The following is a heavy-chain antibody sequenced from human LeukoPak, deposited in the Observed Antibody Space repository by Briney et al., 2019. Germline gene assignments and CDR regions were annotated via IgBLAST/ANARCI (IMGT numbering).Heavy chain of an antibody. V-gene: IGHV1-46*01. CDR3: ARDIIPDSSVFHAFDI. CDR2: INPSGGST. Sequence: GASVKVSCKASGYTFTSYYMHWVRQAPGQGLEWMGIINPSGGSTSYAQKFQGRVTMTRDTSTSTVYMELSSLRSEDTAVYYCARDIIPDSSVFHAFDIWGQGTMVTVSS. J-gene: IGHJ3*02. CDR1: GYTFTSYY. D-gene: IGHD3-22*01.